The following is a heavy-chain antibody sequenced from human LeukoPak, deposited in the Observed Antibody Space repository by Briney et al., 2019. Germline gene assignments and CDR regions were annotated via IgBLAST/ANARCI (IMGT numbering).Heavy chain of an antibody. CDR2: INPNSGGT. J-gene: IGHJ5*02. V-gene: IGHV1-2*02. CDR1: GYTFTGYY. Sequence: ASVKVSCKASGYTFTGYYMHWVRQAPGQGLEWMGWINPNSGGTNYAQKFQGRVTMTRDTSISTAYMELSRLRSDDTAVYYCARGKDYGDYPAYNWFDPWGQGTLVTVSS. CDR3: ARGKDYGDYPAYNWFDP. D-gene: IGHD4-17*01.